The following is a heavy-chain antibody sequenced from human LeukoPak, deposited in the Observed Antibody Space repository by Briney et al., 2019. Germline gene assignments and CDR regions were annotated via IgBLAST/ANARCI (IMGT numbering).Heavy chain of an antibody. CDR2: IYPGDSDT. Sequence: GESLKISCKCSGYQFTTYWIGWVRQMPGKGLEWMEVIYPGDSDTTYSPSFQGQVTISADKSISTAYLQWSSLKASDTAIYYCARHRRAIAASATGRFSYYYMDVWGEGTTVTISS. J-gene: IGHJ6*03. CDR1: GYQFTTYW. CDR3: ARHRRAIAASATGRFSYYYMDV. D-gene: IGHD6-13*01. V-gene: IGHV5-51*01.